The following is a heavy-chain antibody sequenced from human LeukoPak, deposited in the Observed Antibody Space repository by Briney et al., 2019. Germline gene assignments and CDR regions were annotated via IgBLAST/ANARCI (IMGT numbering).Heavy chain of an antibody. Sequence: SETLSLTCTVSGGSISSSSYYWGWIRQPPGKGLEWIGSIYYSGSTYYNPSLKSRVTISVDTSKNQFSLKLSSMTAADTAVYYCASYDFWSGRGFDPWGQGTLVTVSS. CDR2: IYYSGST. V-gene: IGHV4-39*01. CDR3: ASYDFWSGRGFDP. CDR1: GGSISSSSYY. D-gene: IGHD3-3*01. J-gene: IGHJ5*02.